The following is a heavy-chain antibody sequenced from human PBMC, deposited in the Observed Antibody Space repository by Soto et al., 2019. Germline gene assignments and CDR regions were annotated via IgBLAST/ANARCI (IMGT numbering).Heavy chain of an antibody. V-gene: IGHV4-61*01. CDR1: GGSVSSGSYY. CDR2: IYYSGST. Sequence: PSETLSLTCTVSGGSVSSGSYYWSWIRQPPGKGLEWIGYIYYSGSTNYNPSLKSRVTISVDTSKNQFSLKLSSVTAADTAVYYCARGRTYYDFWSGYPAYYYYYGMDVWGQGTTVTV. D-gene: IGHD3-3*01. J-gene: IGHJ6*02. CDR3: ARGRTYYDFWSGYPAYYYYYGMDV.